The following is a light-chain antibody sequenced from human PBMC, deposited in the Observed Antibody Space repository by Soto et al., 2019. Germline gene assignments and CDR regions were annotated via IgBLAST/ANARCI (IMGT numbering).Light chain of an antibody. V-gene: IGKV4-1*01. CDR2: WAS. J-gene: IGKJ2*01. CDR3: QQYYSSPWT. CDR1: QSLFYNSNNKNY. Sequence: DIVMSQSPDSLAVSLGERATINCKSSQSLFYNSNNKNYLTWYQQKPGQPPKLLIYWASTRESGVPDRFTGSGSGTDFTLTISSLQAEDVAVYYCQQYYSSPWTFGQGTKLEIK.